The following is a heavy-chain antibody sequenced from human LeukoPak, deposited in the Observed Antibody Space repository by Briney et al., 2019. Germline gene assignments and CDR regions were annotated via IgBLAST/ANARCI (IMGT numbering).Heavy chain of an antibody. D-gene: IGHD1-26*01. J-gene: IGHJ4*02. CDR3: ARGSGSYSYLFDY. CDR2: IYYSGST. Sequence: SETLSLTCTVSGGSISSYYWSWIRQPPGKGLEWIGYIYYSGSTNYNPSLKSRVTISVDTSKNQFSLKLSSVTAADTAVYYCARGSGSYSYLFDYWGQGTLVTVSP. V-gene: IGHV4-59*08. CDR1: GGSISSYY.